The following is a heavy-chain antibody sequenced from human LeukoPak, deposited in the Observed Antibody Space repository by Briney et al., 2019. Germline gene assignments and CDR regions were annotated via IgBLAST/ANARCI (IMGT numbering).Heavy chain of an antibody. D-gene: IGHD4-17*01. J-gene: IGHJ1*01. CDR3: ARGHSPVTTKVSYFQH. CDR1: GGSFSGHF. CDR2: INHSGST. V-gene: IGHV4-34*01. Sequence: SETLSLTCGVYGGSFSGHFYSWIRQPPGQGLEWIGEINHSGSTNYSPSLKSRVTILVDTSKSQFSLKLSSVTAADAAVYYCARGHSPVTTKVSYFQHWGQGTLVTVSS.